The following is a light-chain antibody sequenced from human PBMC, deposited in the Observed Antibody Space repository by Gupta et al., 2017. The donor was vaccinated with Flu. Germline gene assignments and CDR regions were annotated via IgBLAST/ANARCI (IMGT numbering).Light chain of an antibody. CDR2: DAS. V-gene: IGKV1-33*01. Sequence: DVQVTQSPSSLSASLGDSVTITCQANEDINNYLNWYQQKPGKAPKLLIYDASNLETGVPSRFSGSGFGRDFALTISSLQPEDVGIYYCQQYDVGPHLTFGHGTTVDFK. CDR1: EDINNY. J-gene: IGKJ3*01. CDR3: QQYDVGPHLT.